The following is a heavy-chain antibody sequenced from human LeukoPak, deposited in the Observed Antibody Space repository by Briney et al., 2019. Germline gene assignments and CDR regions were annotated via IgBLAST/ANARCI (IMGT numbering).Heavy chain of an antibody. CDR1: GFTFSSYG. CDR3: AKVGVTMVRGAQPLDY. D-gene: IGHD3-10*01. CDR2: ISYDGSNK. Sequence: GGSLRLSCAASGFTFSSYGMHWVRQAPGKGLEWVAVISYDGSNKYYADSVKGRFTISRDNSKNTLYLQMNSLRAEDTAVYYCAKVGVTMVRGAQPLDYWGQGTLVTVSS. V-gene: IGHV3-30*18. J-gene: IGHJ4*02.